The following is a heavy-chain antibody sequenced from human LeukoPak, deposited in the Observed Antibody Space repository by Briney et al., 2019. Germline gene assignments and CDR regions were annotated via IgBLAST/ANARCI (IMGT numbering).Heavy chain of an antibody. D-gene: IGHD5-24*01. CDR2: IHPDSGGT. J-gene: IGHJ4*02. Sequence: GASVKVSCKPSGYTFTGYYIHWVRQAPGQGLEWMGWIHPDSGGTNYPQKFQGRVAITRDTSITTAYMDLSRLTSDDTAVYYCARDRYGDGFAHFDYWGQGALVTVSS. CDR1: GYTFTGYY. V-gene: IGHV1-2*02. CDR3: ARDRYGDGFAHFDY.